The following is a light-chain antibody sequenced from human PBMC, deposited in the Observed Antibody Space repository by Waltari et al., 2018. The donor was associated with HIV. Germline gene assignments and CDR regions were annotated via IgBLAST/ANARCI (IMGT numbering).Light chain of an antibody. Sequence: DIVMTQSPDSLALSLGERATITCKSSQSVFSSPKNKSYLTWYQQRPGLPPKVLIYWASTRESGVPDRFSGSGSGTDFTLTISNLQAEDVALYYCHQSYSNPVTFGGRTRVAIK. CDR2: WAS. CDR3: HQSYSNPVT. CDR1: QSVFSSPKNKSY. V-gene: IGKV4-1*01. J-gene: IGKJ4*01.